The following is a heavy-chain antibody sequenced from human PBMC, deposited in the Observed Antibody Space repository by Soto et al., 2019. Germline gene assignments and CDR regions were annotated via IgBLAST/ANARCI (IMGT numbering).Heavy chain of an antibody. Sequence: ETLSLTCPVSGDSISTFYWGWMRQSAGKELEWIGYVYYTGSTNYNPSLKSRVTISVDRSKNQFSLKLTSANAADTAVYYCARGRTVRNYADDSSDYFYFFDYWGQGTQVTVSS. V-gene: IGHV4-59*01. CDR1: GDSISTFY. J-gene: IGHJ4*02. CDR3: ARGRTVRNYADDSSDYFYFFDY. CDR2: VYYTGST. D-gene: IGHD3-22*01.